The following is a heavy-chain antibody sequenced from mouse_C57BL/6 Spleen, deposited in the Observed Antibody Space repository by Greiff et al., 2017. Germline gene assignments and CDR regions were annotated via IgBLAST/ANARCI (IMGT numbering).Heavy chain of an antibody. Sequence: EVKLMESGPGLVKPSQSLSLTCSVTGYSITSGYYWNWIRQFPGNKLEWMGYISYDGSNNYNPSLKNRISITRDTSKNQFFLKLNSVTTEDTATYYCARGSYDYGYFDYWGQGTTLTVSS. D-gene: IGHD2-4*01. CDR2: ISYDGSN. CDR3: ARGSYDYGYFDY. J-gene: IGHJ2*01. CDR1: GYSITSGYY. V-gene: IGHV3-6*01.